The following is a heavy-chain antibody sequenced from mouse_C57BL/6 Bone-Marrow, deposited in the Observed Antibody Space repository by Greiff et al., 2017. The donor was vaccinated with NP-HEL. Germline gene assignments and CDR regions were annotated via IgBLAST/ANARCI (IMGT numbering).Heavy chain of an antibody. V-gene: IGHV1-66*01. CDR3: ARDPYGSHFDY. CDR1: GYSFTSYY. D-gene: IGHD1-1*01. CDR2: IYPGSGNT. J-gene: IGHJ2*01. Sequence: VKLVESGPELVKPGASVKISCKASGYSFTSYYIHWVKQRPGQGLEWIGWIYPGSGNTKYNEKFKGKATLTADTSSSTAYMQLSSLTSEDSAVYYCARDPYGSHFDYWGKGTTLTVSS.